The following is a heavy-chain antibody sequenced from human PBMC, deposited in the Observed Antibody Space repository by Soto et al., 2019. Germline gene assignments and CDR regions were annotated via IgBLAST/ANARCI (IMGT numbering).Heavy chain of an antibody. CDR2: INPNTGVT. CDR1: GFTFTDYY. Sequence: GASVKVSCKASGFTFTDYYMYWMRQAPGQGPEWMGGINPNTGVTNYAQKFQGRVTMTRDTSISTAYMELSSLRSDDTAVYYCARDPIGGGAPYYFDYWGQGTLVTVSS. CDR3: ARDPIGGGAPYYFDY. D-gene: IGHD3-16*01. V-gene: IGHV1-2*02. J-gene: IGHJ4*02.